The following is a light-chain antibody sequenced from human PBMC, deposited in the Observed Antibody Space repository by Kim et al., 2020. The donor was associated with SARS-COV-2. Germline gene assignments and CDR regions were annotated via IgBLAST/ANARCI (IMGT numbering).Light chain of an antibody. CDR1: QDITVY. Sequence: DIQMTQSPSSLSASVGDRVTITCRASQDITVYLNWYHQKLGRAPKLLVYAASSLQSGVPSRFSGSGSGTHFTLTINSLQPEDFATYYCQQAHSNPPTFGGGTKVDIK. CDR2: AAS. V-gene: IGKV1-39*01. J-gene: IGKJ4*01. CDR3: QQAHSNPPT.